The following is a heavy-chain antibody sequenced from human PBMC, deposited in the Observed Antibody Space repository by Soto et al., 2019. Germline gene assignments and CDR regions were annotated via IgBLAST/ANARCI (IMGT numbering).Heavy chain of an antibody. CDR3: ARGNPQNYYGAGSYDY. D-gene: IGHD3-10*01. CDR2: ISAYNGNT. V-gene: IGHV1-18*01. Sequence: QVQLVQSGAEVKKPGASVKVSCKASGYTFTSYGISWVRQAPGQGIEWMGWISAYNGNTNYAQKLPGRVTMTTYTPTSSAYMELRSLRSDDTAVYYCARGNPQNYYGAGSYDYWGQGTLVTVSS. J-gene: IGHJ4*02. CDR1: GYTFTSYG.